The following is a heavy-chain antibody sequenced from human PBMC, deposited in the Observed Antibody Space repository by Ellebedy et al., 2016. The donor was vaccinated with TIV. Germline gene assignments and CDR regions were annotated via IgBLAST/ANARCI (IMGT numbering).Heavy chain of an antibody. D-gene: IGHD4-11*01. Sequence: MPSETLSLTCTVSGASISSYYWSWIRQPPEKGLEWIGYSYYSGSTNYNPSLKSRVTISVDRSKTQFSLKLSSVTAADTAVYYCASESNSGYFDYWGQGILVTVSS. CDR3: ASESNSGYFDY. J-gene: IGHJ4*02. V-gene: IGHV4-59*08. CDR2: SYYSGST. CDR1: GASISSYY.